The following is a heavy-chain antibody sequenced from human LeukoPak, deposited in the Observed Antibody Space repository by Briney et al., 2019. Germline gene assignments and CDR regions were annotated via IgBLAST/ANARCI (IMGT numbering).Heavy chain of an antibody. CDR2: TYYRSKWYN. D-gene: IGHD6-19*01. CDR3: ARGRRQWLMNWFDP. J-gene: IGHJ5*02. V-gene: IGHV6-1*01. Sequence: SQTLSLTCAISGDSVSSNSAAWNWIRQSPSRGLEWLGRTYYRSKWYNDYAVSVKSRITINPDTSKNQFSLKLSSVTAADTAVYYCARGRRQWLMNWFDPWGQGTLVTVSS. CDR1: GDSVSSNSAA.